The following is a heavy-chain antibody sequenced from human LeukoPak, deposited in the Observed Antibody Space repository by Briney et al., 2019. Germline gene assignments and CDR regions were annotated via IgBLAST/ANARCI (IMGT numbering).Heavy chain of an antibody. J-gene: IGHJ3*02. CDR2: IYSGGST. Sequence: PGGSLRLSCAASGFTLSSNYMSWVRQAPGKGLEWVSFIYSGGSTYYADSVKGRFTISRDNSKNTLYLQMNSLRAEDTAVYYCARGRYPDAFDIWGQGTMVTVSS. V-gene: IGHV3-53*01. CDR1: GFTLSSNY. CDR3: ARGRYPDAFDI. D-gene: IGHD3-9*01.